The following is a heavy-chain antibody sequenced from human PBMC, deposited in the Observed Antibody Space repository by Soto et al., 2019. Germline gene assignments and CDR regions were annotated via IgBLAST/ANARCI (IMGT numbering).Heavy chain of an antibody. V-gene: IGHV3-53*01. CDR1: GFTVSANY. D-gene: IGHD1-1*01. Sequence: GGSLRLSCAASGFTVSANYMSWVRQAPGKGLEWVSIIYASGDTYYADSVRGRLTISRDKSKNTLYLQMNTLRAEDTAVYYCARGSERAYFDYWGQGTLVTVSS. CDR2: IYASGDT. J-gene: IGHJ4*02. CDR3: ARGSERAYFDY.